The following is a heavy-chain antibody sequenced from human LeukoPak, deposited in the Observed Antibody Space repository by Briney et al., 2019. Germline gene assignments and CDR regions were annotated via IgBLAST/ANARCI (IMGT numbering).Heavy chain of an antibody. CDR3: TSRHRDDYKYNS. CDR2: IYPGDSDT. V-gene: IGHV5-51*01. Sequence: GESLKISCKGSGYSFSSYWIGWVRQMPGKGLEWMGIIYPGDSDTRYSPSFQGQVTISADKSISTAYLQWSSLKASDTAIYYCTSRHRDDYKYNSWGQGTLVTVSS. D-gene: IGHD5-24*01. J-gene: IGHJ4*02. CDR1: GYSFSSYW.